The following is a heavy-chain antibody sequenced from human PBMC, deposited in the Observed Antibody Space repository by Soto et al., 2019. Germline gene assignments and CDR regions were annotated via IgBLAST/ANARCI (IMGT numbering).Heavy chain of an antibody. J-gene: IGHJ4*02. CDR3: VRWWNGFDY. D-gene: IGHD1-1*01. V-gene: IGHV3-11*01. CDR2: ISLSGYVT. CDR1: GFIFGDYA. Sequence: QVRLVESGGDLVKPGGSLRLSCVGSGFIFGDYAMGWIRQAPGKGLEWISYISLSGYVTFDADSVKGRFTFSRDNAKNSIYVEMNSLTPGDTAVYYCVRWWNGFDYWGQRTLVTVSS.